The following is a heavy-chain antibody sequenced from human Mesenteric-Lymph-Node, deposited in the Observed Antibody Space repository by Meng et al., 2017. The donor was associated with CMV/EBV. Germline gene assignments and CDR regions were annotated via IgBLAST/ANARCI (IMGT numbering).Heavy chain of an antibody. Sequence: SETLSLTCAAYGGSFSGYHWSWIRQPPGKGLEWIGEINHSGSTNYNPSLKSRVTISVDTSKNQFSLKLSSVTAADTAVYYCARYSSSGVDYWGQGTLVTVSS. J-gene: IGHJ4*02. CDR3: ARYSSSGVDY. D-gene: IGHD6-6*01. CDR1: GGSFSGYH. V-gene: IGHV4-34*01. CDR2: INHSGST.